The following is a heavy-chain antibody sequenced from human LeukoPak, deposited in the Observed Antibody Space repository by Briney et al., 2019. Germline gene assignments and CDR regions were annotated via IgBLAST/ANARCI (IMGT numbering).Heavy chain of an antibody. CDR2: IIPILGIA. J-gene: IGHJ3*02. CDR1: GGTFSSYA. Sequence: SVKVSCKASGGTFSSYAISWVRQAPGQGLEWMGRIIPILGIANYAQKFQGRVTITADKSTSTAYMELSSLRSEDTAVYYCARDGVTGKRRGAFDIWGQGTMVTVSS. CDR3: ARDGVTGKRRGAFDI. D-gene: IGHD1-20*01. V-gene: IGHV1-69*04.